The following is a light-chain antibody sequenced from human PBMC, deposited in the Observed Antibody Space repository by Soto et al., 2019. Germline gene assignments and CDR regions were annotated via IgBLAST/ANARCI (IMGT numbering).Light chain of an antibody. V-gene: IGLV2-14*03. J-gene: IGLJ1*01. CDR1: NSDVGGYNY. Sequence: QSALTQPASVSGSPGQSITISCTGTNSDVGGYNYVSWYQQHPGKAPKLMIYDVTNRPSGVSNRFSGSKSGNTASLTISGLQAEDEADYYRSSYTSSSTRVFGTGTKLTVL. CDR2: DVT. CDR3: SSYTSSSTRV.